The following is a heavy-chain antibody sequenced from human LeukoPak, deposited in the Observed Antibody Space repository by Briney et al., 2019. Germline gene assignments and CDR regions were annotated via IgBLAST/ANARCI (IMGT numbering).Heavy chain of an antibody. D-gene: IGHD6-19*01. CDR1: GYTFTGYY. CDR2: INSNSGGT. CDR3: AREGPRSKGSGGAAFHI. V-gene: IGHV1-2*02. Sequence: ASVKVSCKASGYTFTGYYMHWVRQAPGQGLEWMGWINSNSGGTNYAQKFQGRVTMTRDTSISTAYMELTRLTSDDTAVYYCAREGPRSKGSGGAAFHIWGQGTMVTVSS. J-gene: IGHJ3*02.